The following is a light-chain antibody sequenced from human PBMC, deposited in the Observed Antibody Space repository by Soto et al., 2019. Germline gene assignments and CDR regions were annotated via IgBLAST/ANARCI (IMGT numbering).Light chain of an antibody. CDR3: QQYGSSPEYT. CDR2: GAS. J-gene: IGKJ2*01. Sequence: EIVLTQSPGTLSLSPGERATLSCRASQSVSSSYLAWYQQKPGQAPRLLIYGASSRATGIPDRFSGSGSGTYFTLTISRLEPEDLAVYYCQQYGSSPEYTFGQGTKLAIK. CDR1: QSVSSSY. V-gene: IGKV3-20*01.